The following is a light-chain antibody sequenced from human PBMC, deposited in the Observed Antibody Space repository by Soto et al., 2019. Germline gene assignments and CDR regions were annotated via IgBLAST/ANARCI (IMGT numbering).Light chain of an antibody. CDR3: QQYSSIPYT. CDR1: QTILYSSNNQDS. CDR2: WAS. V-gene: IGKV4-1*01. J-gene: IGKJ2*01. Sequence: DIVMTQSPDSLAVSLGERATINCKSSQTILYSSNNQDSLAWYQQKPGQPPRLLIFWASARESGVPDRFSGSGSETDFTLTISSLQAEDVAVYYCQQYSSIPYTFGQGTKLEIK.